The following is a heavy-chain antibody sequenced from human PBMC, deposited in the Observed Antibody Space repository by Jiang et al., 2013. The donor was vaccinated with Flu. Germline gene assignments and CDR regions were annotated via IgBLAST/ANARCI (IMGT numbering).Heavy chain of an antibody. CDR2: IYYSGST. CDR1: GGSISSSSYY. D-gene: IGHD5-24*01. Sequence: ETLSLTCTVSGGSISSSSYYWGWIRQPPGKGLEWIGSIYYSGSTYYNPSLKSRVTISVDTSKNQFSLKLSSVTAADTAVYYCARRGWLPAGKWYYFDYWGQGTLVTVSS. J-gene: IGHJ4*02. V-gene: IGHV4-39*01. CDR3: ARRGWLPAGKWYYFDY.